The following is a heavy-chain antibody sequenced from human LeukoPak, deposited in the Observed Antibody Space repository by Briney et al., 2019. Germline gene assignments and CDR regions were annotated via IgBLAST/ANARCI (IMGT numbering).Heavy chain of an antibody. CDR2: IYTSGST. J-gene: IGHJ5*02. CDR1: GGSISSSSYY. V-gene: IGHV4-39*07. CDR3: ARARYFDWSPHGNWFDP. D-gene: IGHD3-9*01. Sequence: PSETLSLTCTVSGGSISSSSYYWGWIRQPPGKGLEWIGRIYTSGSTNYNPSLKSRVTMSVDTSKNQFSLKLSSVTAADTAVYYCARARYFDWSPHGNWFDPWGQGTLVTVSS.